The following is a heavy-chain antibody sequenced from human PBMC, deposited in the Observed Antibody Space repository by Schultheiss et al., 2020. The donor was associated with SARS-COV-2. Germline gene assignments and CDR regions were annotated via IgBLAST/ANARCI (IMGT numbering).Heavy chain of an antibody. CDR3: GTVDTAMVTYRMDV. D-gene: IGHD5-18*01. CDR2: INHSGST. CDR1: GGSFSGYY. Sequence: GSLRLSCAVYGGSFSGYYWSWIRQPPGKGLEWIGEINHSGSTNYNPSLKSRVTISVDTSKNQFSLKLSSVTAADTAVYYCGTVDTAMVTYRMDVWGQGTTVTVSS. V-gene: IGHV4-34*01. J-gene: IGHJ6*02.